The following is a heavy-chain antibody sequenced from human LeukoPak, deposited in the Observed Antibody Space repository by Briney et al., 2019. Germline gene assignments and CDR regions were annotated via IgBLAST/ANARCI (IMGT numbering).Heavy chain of an antibody. CDR1: GFAFSNYG. V-gene: IGHV3-23*01. D-gene: IGHD2-8*01. J-gene: IGHJ4*02. Sequence: GGTLRLSCAASGFAFSNYGINWVRQAPGKGLEWVSGIAGSGVTTYYADSVKGRFTISRDNSKNTLYLQMNSLRAEDTAVYYCARANGVLWGQGTLVTVSS. CDR2: IAGSGVTT. CDR3: ARANGVL.